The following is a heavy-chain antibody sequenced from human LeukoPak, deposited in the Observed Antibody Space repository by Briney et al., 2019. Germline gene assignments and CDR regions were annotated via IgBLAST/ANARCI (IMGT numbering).Heavy chain of an antibody. Sequence: GGSLRLSCVASGFTFSTYSMTWVRQAPGKGLEWVSSISTSSSYIYYADSVKGRFTISRHNAKKSLYLQMNSLGAEDTAVYYCARERAGVAATNNWFDPWGQGTLVTVSS. D-gene: IGHD2-15*01. CDR1: GFTFSTYS. CDR3: ARERAGVAATNNWFDP. V-gene: IGHV3-21*01. CDR2: ISTSSSYI. J-gene: IGHJ5*02.